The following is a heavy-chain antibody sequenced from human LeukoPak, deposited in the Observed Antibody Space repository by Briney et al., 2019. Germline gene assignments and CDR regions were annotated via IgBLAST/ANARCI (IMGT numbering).Heavy chain of an antibody. D-gene: IGHD3-16*01. CDR3: ARALGVDY. J-gene: IGHJ4*02. CDR1: GFSFRDYY. V-gene: IGHV3-11*05. Sequence: GGSLRLSCAASGFSFRDYYMSWIRQAPGKGLEWVSYISVSSSYTDYADSVKGRFTISRDNAKNSVYLQMNSLTAEDTAVYYCARALGVDYWGQGTPVTVSS. CDR2: ISVSSSYT.